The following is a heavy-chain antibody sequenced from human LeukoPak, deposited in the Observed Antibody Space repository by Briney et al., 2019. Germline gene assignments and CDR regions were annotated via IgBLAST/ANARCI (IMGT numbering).Heavy chain of an antibody. V-gene: IGHV3-23*01. CDR2: ISGSGGST. J-gene: IGHJ3*02. CDR3: ARDYSPAYSSGWLDAFDI. D-gene: IGHD6-19*01. CDR1: GFTFSSYG. Sequence: GGSLRLSCAASGFTFSSYGMTWVRQAPGKGLEWVSGISGSGGSTYYADSVKGRFTISRDNAKNSLYLQMNSLRAEDTAVYYCARDYSPAYSSGWLDAFDIWGQGTMVTVSS.